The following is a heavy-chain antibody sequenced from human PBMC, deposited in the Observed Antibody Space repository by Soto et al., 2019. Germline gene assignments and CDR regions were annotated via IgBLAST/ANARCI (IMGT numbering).Heavy chain of an antibody. D-gene: IGHD2-15*01. V-gene: IGHV4-39*01. J-gene: IGHJ6*01. CDR2: IYYSGST. CDR1: GGSISSSSYY. CDR3: ASLPQAGPVCKVVVYYYGMDV. Sequence: SETLSLTCTVSGGSISSSSYYWGWIRQPPGKGLEWIGSIYYSGSTYYNPSRKSRVTISVDTSKNQFSLKLSSVTAADTAVYYCASLPQAGPVCKVVVYYYGMDVWGRGTTVPVSS.